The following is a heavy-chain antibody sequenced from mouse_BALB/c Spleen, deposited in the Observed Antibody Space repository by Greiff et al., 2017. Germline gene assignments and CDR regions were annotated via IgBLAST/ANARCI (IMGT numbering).Heavy chain of an antibody. V-gene: IGHV5-9-4*01. CDR2: ISSGGSYT. CDR3: ARDHGNYFDY. CDR1: GFTFSSYA. J-gene: IGHJ2*01. D-gene: IGHD2-1*01. Sequence: EVKVVESGGGLVKPGGSLKLSCAASGFTFSSYAMSWVRQSPEKRLEWVAEISSGGSYTYYPDTVTGRFTISRDNAKNTLYLEMSSLRSEDTAMYYCARDHGNYFDYWGQGTTLTVSS.